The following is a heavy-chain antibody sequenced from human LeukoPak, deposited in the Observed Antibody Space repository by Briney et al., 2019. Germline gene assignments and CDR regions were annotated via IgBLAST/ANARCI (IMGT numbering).Heavy chain of an antibody. CDR3: ARLYCTNGVCYFDY. CDR1: GFTFDDYG. J-gene: IGHJ4*02. V-gene: IGHV3-74*01. D-gene: IGHD2-8*01. CDR2: INNDGSGT. Sequence: GGSLRLSCAASGFTFDDYGMSWVRQAPGKGLVWVSRINNDGSGTSFADPAKGRFTISRDNAKNTLYLQMNSLRAEDTAVYYCARLYCTNGVCYFDYWGQGTLVTVSS.